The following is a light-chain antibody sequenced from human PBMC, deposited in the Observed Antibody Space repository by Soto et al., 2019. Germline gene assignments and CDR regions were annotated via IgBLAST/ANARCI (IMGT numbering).Light chain of an antibody. J-gene: IGLJ2*01. CDR2: EVS. CDR1: SSDVGGYNY. CDR3: TSYATSNTLV. Sequence: QSVLTQPASVSGSPGQSITISCTGTSSDVGGYNYVSWYQQHAGKAPKLMIYEVSDRPSGVSNRFSGSKSGNTASLTISGLQAEDEADYYCTSYATSNTLVFGGGTKLTVL. V-gene: IGLV2-14*01.